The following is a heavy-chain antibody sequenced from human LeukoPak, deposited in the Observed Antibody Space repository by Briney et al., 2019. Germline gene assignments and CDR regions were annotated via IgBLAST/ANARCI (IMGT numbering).Heavy chain of an antibody. CDR1: GGSISSGSYY. Sequence: SETLSLTCTVSGGSISSGSYYWSWIRQPAGKGLEWIGRIYTSGSTNYNPSLKSRVTISVGTSKNQFSLKLSSVTAADTAVYYCARTRSGWAIDYWGQGTLVTVSS. CDR2: IYTSGST. CDR3: ARTRSGWAIDY. V-gene: IGHV4-61*02. J-gene: IGHJ4*02. D-gene: IGHD6-19*01.